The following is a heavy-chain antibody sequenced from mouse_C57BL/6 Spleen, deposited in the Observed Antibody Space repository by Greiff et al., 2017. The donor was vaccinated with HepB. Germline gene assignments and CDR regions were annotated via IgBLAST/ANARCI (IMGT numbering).Heavy chain of an antibody. CDR2: IYPGDGDT. J-gene: IGHJ3*01. CDR1: GYAFSSSW. CDR3: SYGSSSFFAY. Sequence: VQVVESGPELVKPGASVKISCKASGYAFSSSWMNWVKQRPGKGLEWIGRIYPGDGDTNYNGKFKGKATLTADKSSSTAYMQLSSLTSEDSAVYFCSYGSSSFFAYWGQGTLVTVSA. D-gene: IGHD1-1*01. V-gene: IGHV1-82*01.